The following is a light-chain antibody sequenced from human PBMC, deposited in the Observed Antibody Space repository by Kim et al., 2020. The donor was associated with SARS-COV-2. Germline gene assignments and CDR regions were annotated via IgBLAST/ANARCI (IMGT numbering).Light chain of an antibody. CDR3: QQFYSYPLT. V-gene: IGKV1-9*01. CDR2: AAS. CDR1: QGIDRQ. J-gene: IGKJ4*01. Sequence: VSVGDSVTITCRASQGIDRQLAWYQQKPGKAPQLLIFAASSLQSGLPSRFSGSGSATDFTLTISSLQPEDFATYYCQQFYSYPLTFGGGTKVDIK.